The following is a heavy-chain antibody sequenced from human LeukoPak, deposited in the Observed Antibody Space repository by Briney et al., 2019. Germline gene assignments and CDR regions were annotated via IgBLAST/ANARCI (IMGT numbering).Heavy chain of an antibody. CDR3: ASPSISSGWYSKDY. J-gene: IGHJ4*02. CDR2: IYSSGST. D-gene: IGHD6-19*01. Sequence: PSETLSLTCTVSGGSISSSSYYWGWIRQPPGKGLEWIGSIYSSGSTYYNPSLKSRVTISVDTSKTQFSLKLSSVTAADTAVYYCASPSISSGWYSKDYWGQGTLVTVSS. CDR1: GGSISSSSYY. V-gene: IGHV4-39*01.